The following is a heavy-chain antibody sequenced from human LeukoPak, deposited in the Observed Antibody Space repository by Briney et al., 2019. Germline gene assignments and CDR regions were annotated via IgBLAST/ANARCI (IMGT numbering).Heavy chain of an antibody. V-gene: IGHV4-59*01. J-gene: IGHJ6*02. CDR2: IYYSGST. D-gene: IGHD6-13*01. CDR3: GGDLSIAAAGDYYYYRMDV. Sequence: SETLSLTCTVSGGSISSYYWSWIRQPPGKGLEWIGYIYYSGSTNYNPSLKSRVTISVDTSKNQFSLKLSSVTAADTAVYYCGGDLSIAAAGDYYYYRMDVWGQGTTVTVSS. CDR1: GGSISSYY.